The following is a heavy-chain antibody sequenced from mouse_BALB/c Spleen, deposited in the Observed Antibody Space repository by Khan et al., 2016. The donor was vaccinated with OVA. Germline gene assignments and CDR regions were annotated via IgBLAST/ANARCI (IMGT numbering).Heavy chain of an antibody. CDR1: GYSFTSYV. CDR2: FNPYNDGT. Sequence: IQLVQSGPELVKPGASVKVSCKASGYSFTSYVMHWVKQKPGQGLEWIGYFNPYNDGTKYNEKFKGKATLTSDKSSSTAYMDLSGLTSEDSAVYYCARWGLYGYPFVYWGQGTLVTVSA. CDR3: ARWGLYGYPFVY. V-gene: IGHV1S136*01. J-gene: IGHJ3*01. D-gene: IGHD1-2*01.